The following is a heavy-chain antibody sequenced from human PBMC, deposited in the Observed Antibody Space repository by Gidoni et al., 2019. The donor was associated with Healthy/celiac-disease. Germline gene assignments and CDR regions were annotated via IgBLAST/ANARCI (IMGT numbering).Heavy chain of an antibody. CDR3: ARDMMIVGATQIFDY. D-gene: IGHD1-26*01. V-gene: IGHV3-48*01. CDR1: GCPLRTYS. CDR2: ISSSSRTI. J-gene: IGHJ4*02. Sequence: EVQLVESGGGLVQPGGSLRVSCAASGCPLRTYSRNWVRQAPGKGLEWVSYISSSSRTIYYADSVKGRFTISRDNAKNSLYLQMNSLRAEDTAVYYCARDMMIVGATQIFDYWGQGTLVTVSS.